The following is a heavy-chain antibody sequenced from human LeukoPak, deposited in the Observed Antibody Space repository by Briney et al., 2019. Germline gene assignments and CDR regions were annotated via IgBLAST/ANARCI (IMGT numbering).Heavy chain of an antibody. CDR3: ARSVEWLRDYYFDY. J-gene: IGHJ4*02. Sequence: SVKVSCKASGGTFSSYAISWVRQAPGQGLEWMGGIIPIFGTVNYAQKFQGRVTITADESTSTAYMELSSLRSEDTAVYYCARSVEWLRDYYFDYWGQGTLVTVSS. D-gene: IGHD5-12*01. CDR1: GGTFSSYA. CDR2: IIPIFGTV. V-gene: IGHV1-69*13.